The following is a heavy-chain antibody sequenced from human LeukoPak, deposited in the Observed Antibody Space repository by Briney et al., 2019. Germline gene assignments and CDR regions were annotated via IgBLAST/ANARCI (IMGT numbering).Heavy chain of an antibody. D-gene: IGHD1-26*01. CDR2: IYYSGST. Sequence: PSETLSLTCTVSGGSISSYYWSWIRQPPGKGLEWIGYIYYSGSTNYNPSLKSRVTISVDTSKNQFSLHLTSVTAADTAIYYCARSIVGPGTSYFDQWGQGTLVAVSS. V-gene: IGHV4-59*12. CDR3: ARSIVGPGTSYFDQ. J-gene: IGHJ4*02. CDR1: GGSISSYY.